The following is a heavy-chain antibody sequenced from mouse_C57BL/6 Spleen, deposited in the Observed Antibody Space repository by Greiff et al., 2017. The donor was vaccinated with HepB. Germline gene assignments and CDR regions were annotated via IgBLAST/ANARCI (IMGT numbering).Heavy chain of an antibody. J-gene: IGHJ2*01. V-gene: IGHV1-55*01. D-gene: IGHD1-1*01. CDR1: GYTFTSYW. CDR3: ARGITTVVAYYFDY. CDR2: IYPGSGST. Sequence: QVQLQQPGAELVKPGASVKMSCKASGYTFTSYWITWVKQRPGQGLEWIGDIYPGSGSTNYNEKFKSKATLTVDTSSSTAYMQLSSLTSEDSAVYYCARGITTVVAYYFDYWGQGTTRTVSS.